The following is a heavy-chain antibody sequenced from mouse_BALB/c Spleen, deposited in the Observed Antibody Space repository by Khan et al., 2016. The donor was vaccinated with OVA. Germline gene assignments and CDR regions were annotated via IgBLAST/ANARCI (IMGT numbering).Heavy chain of an antibody. CDR2: INPSNGYT. Sequence: VELVESGAELARPGASVKMSCKASGYTFTTYTMHWVKQRPGQGLEWIGYINPSNGYTNYNQKFKDKSTLTADKSSSTAYMQLSSLTSDYSAVYYCAREGAYYRSDGWFSYWGQGTLVIVSA. J-gene: IGHJ3*01. CDR1: GYTFTTYT. V-gene: IGHV1-4*01. D-gene: IGHD2-14*01. CDR3: AREGAYYRSDGWFSY.